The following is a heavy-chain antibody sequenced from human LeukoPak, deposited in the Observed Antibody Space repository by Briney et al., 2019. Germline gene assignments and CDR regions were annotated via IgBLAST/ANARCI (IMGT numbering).Heavy chain of an antibody. CDR2: INHSGST. Sequence: SETLSLTCAVYGGSFSGYYCSWIRQPPGKGLEWIGEINHSGSTNYNPSLKSRVTISVDTSKNQFSLKLSSVTAADTAVYYCARGAWVIDYWGQGTLVTVSS. CDR3: ARGAWVIDY. D-gene: IGHD7-27*01. V-gene: IGHV4-34*01. CDR1: GGSFSGYY. J-gene: IGHJ4*02.